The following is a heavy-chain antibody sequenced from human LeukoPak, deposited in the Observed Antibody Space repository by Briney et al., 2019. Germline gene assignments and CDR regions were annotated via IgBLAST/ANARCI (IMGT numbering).Heavy chain of an antibody. CDR1: GYTFTGYY. CDR3: ARLFNDILTGYYWFDP. Sequence: ASMKVSCKASGYTFTGYYMHWVRQAPGQGLEWTGWINPNSGGTNYAQKFQGRVTMTRDTSISTAYMELSRLRSDDTAVYYCARLFNDILTGYYWFDPWGQGTLVTVSS. J-gene: IGHJ5*02. CDR2: INPNSGGT. V-gene: IGHV1-2*02. D-gene: IGHD3-9*01.